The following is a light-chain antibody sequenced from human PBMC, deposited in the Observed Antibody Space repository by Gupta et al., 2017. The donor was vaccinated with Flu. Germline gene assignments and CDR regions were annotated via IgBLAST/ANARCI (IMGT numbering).Light chain of an antibody. CDR2: NTN. Sequence: QTVVTPEPSFSVSPGGTVTLTCGLSSGSVSTTYYPSWYQQTPGQTPRTLIYNTNARSSGVPDRFSGFILGNKAALTITGAQADDECNYYCALYMGSGISVFGGGTKLTVL. CDR1: SGSVSTTYY. V-gene: IGLV8-61*01. J-gene: IGLJ3*02. CDR3: ALYMGSGISV.